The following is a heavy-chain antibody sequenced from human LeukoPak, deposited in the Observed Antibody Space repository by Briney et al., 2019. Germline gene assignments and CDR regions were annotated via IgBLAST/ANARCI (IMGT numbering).Heavy chain of an antibody. Sequence: GGSLRLSCVGSGFTFSSYWMTWVRQAPRKGLEWVANIKDDGSEKYSVDSVNGRFTISRDNAKNLLYLQMSSLRAEDTAVYYCARARIDYWGQGTLVTVSS. J-gene: IGHJ4*02. V-gene: IGHV3-7*04. CDR1: GFTFSSYW. D-gene: IGHD1-14*01. CDR3: ARARIDY. CDR2: IKDDGSEK.